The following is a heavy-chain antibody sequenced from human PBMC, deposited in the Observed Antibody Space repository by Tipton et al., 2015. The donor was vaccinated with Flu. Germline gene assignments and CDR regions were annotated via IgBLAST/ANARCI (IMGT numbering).Heavy chain of an antibody. CDR3: VRKGFGDY. Sequence: SLRLSCAASEFTFRNYWMHWVRQAPGKGLEWVANIKQDGSERYYVDSVKGRFTISRDDAKNSLFLQMNSLRAEDTAVYYCVRKGFGDYWGQGILVTVSS. D-gene: IGHD3-10*01. CDR2: IKQDGSER. CDR1: EFTFRNYW. J-gene: IGHJ4*02. V-gene: IGHV3-7*01.